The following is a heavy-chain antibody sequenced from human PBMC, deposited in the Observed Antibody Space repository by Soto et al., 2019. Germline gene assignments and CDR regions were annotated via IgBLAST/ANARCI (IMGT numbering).Heavy chain of an antibody. CDR2: ITWNSGSI. Sequence: GGSLRLSCAASGFTFDDYAMHWVRQAPGKGLEWVSGITWNSGSIDYADSVKGRFTVSRDNAKNSLYLQMNSLRAEDTALYFCAKLFPTRRFCGSTSCYAYYYYMDVWGKGTTVTVSS. V-gene: IGHV3-9*01. J-gene: IGHJ6*03. CDR3: AKLFPTRRFCGSTSCYAYYYYMDV. D-gene: IGHD2-2*01. CDR1: GFTFDDYA.